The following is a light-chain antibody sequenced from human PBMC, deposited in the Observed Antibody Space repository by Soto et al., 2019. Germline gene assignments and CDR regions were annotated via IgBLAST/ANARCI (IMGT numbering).Light chain of an antibody. J-gene: IGKJ4*01. CDR3: QLRSNWPPALT. CDR2: WAS. Sequence: DIVMTQSPDSLAVSLGERATINCKSSQSVLYSSNNKNYLAWYQQKPGQPPKLLIYWASTRESGVPDRFSGSGSGTDFTLTISSLQAEDVAVYYCQLRSNWPPALTFGGGTKVEIK. V-gene: IGKV4-1*01. CDR1: QSVLYSSNNKNY.